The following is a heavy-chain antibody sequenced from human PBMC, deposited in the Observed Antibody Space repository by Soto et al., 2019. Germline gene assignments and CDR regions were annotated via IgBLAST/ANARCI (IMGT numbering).Heavy chain of an antibody. CDR2: MYHSGST. CDR3: ARASPSAAGKTTNWFDP. V-gene: IGHV4-30-2*01. Sequence: SETLSLTCAVSGVSISSGGYSWSWIRQPPGKGLEWIGYMYHSGSTNYNPSLKSRVTISVDTSKNQFSLKLSSVTAADTAVYYCARASPSAAGKTTNWFDPWGQGTLVTVSA. J-gene: IGHJ5*02. CDR1: GVSISSGGYS. D-gene: IGHD6-13*01.